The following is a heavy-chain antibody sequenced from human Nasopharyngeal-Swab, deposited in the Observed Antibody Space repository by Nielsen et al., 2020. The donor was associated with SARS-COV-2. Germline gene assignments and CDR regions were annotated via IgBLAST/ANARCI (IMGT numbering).Heavy chain of an antibody. CDR1: GGSISSYY. Sequence: SETLSLTCTVSGGSISSYYWSWIRQPAGKGLEWIGRIYTSGSTNYNPSLKSRVTMSVDTSKNQFSLKLSSVTAADTAVYYCARGSRDTIFGVVIIQTPFDYWGQGTLVTVSS. CDR3: ARGSRDTIFGVVIIQTPFDY. D-gene: IGHD3-3*01. CDR2: IYTSGST. J-gene: IGHJ4*02. V-gene: IGHV4-4*07.